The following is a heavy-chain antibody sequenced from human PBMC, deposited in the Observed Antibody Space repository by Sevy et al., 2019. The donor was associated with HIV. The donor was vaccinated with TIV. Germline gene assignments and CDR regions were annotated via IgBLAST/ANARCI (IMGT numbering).Heavy chain of an antibody. J-gene: IGHJ4*02. V-gene: IGHV3-30*04. Sequence: GGSLRLSCAASGFTFSTYDMHWVRQAPGKGLEWVAVISDDGSNKSYADSVKGRFTISRDNSKNTLYLQMNSLRAEDTAVYYCARDRSSSWMNYFFDYWGQGALVTVSS. CDR2: ISDDGSNK. CDR3: ARDRSSSWMNYFFDY. CDR1: GFTFSTYD. D-gene: IGHD6-13*01.